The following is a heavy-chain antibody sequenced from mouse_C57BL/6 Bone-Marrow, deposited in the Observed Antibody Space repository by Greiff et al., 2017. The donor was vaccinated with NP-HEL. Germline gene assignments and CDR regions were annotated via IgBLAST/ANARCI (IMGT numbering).Heavy chain of an antibody. Sequence: QLQLKQPGAELVRPGSSVKLSCKASGYTFTSYWMDWVKQRPGQGLEWIGNIYPSDSETHYNQKFKDKATLTVDKSSSTAYMQLSSLTSEDSAVYYCARDGYYSFDYWGQGTTLTVSS. D-gene: IGHD2-3*01. V-gene: IGHV1-61*01. CDR2: IYPSDSET. CDR1: GYTFTSYW. CDR3: ARDGYYSFDY. J-gene: IGHJ2*01.